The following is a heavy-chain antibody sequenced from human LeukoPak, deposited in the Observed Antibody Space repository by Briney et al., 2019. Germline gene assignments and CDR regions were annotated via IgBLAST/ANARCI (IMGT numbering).Heavy chain of an antibody. V-gene: IGHV3-7*01. J-gene: IGHJ4*02. CDR2: IKPDGGDK. CDR3: ARDRSTVAGIDY. D-gene: IGHD6-19*01. Sequence: GGSLRLSCAPSGFTLSTYWMAWVRQAPGKVLEGVATIKPDGGDKYYVDSVKGRFTISRDNARNSLFFQMNSLRAEDTAVYYCARDRSTVAGIDYWGQGTLVTVSS. CDR1: GFTLSTYW.